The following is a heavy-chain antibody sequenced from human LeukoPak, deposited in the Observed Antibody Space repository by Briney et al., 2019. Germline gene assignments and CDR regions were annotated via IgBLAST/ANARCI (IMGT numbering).Heavy chain of an antibody. CDR2: ISYDGSNK. V-gene: IGHV3-30*03. CDR3: AGGYCSSTSCPMADP. J-gene: IGHJ5*02. CDR1: GFTFSSYG. D-gene: IGHD2-2*01. Sequence: GGSLRLSCAASGFTFSSYGMHWVRLAPGKGLEWVAVISYDGSNKYYADSVKGRFTISRDNSKNTLYLQMNSLRAEDTAVYYCAGGYCSSTSCPMADPWGQGTLVTVSS.